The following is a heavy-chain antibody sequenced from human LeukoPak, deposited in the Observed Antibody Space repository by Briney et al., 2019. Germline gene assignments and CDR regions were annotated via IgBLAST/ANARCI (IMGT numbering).Heavy chain of an antibody. Sequence: SQTLSLTCTVSGGSISSGGYYWSWIRQHPGKGLEWIGYIYYSGSTYYNPSLKSRVTISVDTSKNQFSLKLSSVTAADTAVYYCARDFPNGDYGDYFDYWGQGTLVTVSS. J-gene: IGHJ4*02. V-gene: IGHV4-31*03. CDR3: ARDFPNGDYGDYFDY. D-gene: IGHD4-17*01. CDR1: GGSISSGGYY. CDR2: IYYSGST.